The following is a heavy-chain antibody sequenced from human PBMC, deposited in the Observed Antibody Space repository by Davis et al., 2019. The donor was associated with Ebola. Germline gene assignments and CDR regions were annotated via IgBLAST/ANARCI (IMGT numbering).Heavy chain of an antibody. V-gene: IGHV1-69*04. D-gene: IGHD3-3*01. CDR3: ARGGYDFWSGYYIIRETNWFDP. CDR1: GGTFSSYA. CDR2: IIPILGIA. J-gene: IGHJ5*02. Sequence: SVKVSCKASGGTFSSYAISWVRQAPGQGLEWMGRIIPILGIANYAQKFQGRVTITADKSTSTAYMELSSLRSEDTAVYYCARGGYDFWSGYYIIRETNWFDPWGQGTLVTVSS.